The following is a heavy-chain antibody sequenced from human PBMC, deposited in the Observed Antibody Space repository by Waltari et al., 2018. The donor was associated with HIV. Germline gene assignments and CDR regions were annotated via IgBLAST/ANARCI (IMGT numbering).Heavy chain of an antibody. Sequence: VQLQQWGAGLLEPSETLSLTCGVYGGSFSGYYWSWIRQPPGKGLEWLGEINNSGGPNYSPSLRSRGTISLDRSRNQFSRKLTSVTAADTAVYYCARPMFIPGATQKGGMDVWGQGTTVTVSS. V-gene: IGHV4-34*01. CDR1: GGSFSGYY. CDR3: ARPMFIPGATQKGGMDV. D-gene: IGHD1-26*01. J-gene: IGHJ6*02. CDR2: INNSGGP.